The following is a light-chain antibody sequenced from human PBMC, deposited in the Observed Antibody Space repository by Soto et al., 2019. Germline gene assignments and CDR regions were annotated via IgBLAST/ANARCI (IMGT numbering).Light chain of an antibody. Sequence: EIVLTQSPGTLSLSPGERATLPCRASRSVSSTYLAWYQQKSGQAPRLLIYGTSTRATGIPDRFSGGGSGTDFTLAISRLEPEDFAVYYCQQYGNSPLTFGQGTKVEIK. V-gene: IGKV3-20*01. J-gene: IGKJ1*01. CDR1: RSVSSTY. CDR3: QQYGNSPLT. CDR2: GTS.